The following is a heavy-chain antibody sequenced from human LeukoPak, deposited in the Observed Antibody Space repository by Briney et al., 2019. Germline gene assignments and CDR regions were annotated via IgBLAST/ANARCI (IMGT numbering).Heavy chain of an antibody. J-gene: IGHJ6*03. Sequence: PSETLSLTCTVSGGSISSGSYDWSWIRQPAGKGLEWIGRIYTSGNTNYNPSLKSRVTISVDTSKNQFSLKLSSVTAADTAVYYCARDQGYYYMDVWGKGTTVTVSS. CDR3: ARDQGYYYMDV. V-gene: IGHV4-61*02. CDR1: GGSISSGSYD. CDR2: IYTSGNT.